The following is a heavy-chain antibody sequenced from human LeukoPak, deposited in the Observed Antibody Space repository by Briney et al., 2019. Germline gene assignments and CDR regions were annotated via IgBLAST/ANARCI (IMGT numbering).Heavy chain of an antibody. D-gene: IGHD3-9*01. CDR1: GFTFSSYS. V-gene: IGHV3-21*01. J-gene: IGHJ4*02. CDR2: ISSSSSYI. CDR3: ARGLSHYDIREVYFDY. Sequence: GGSLRLSCAASGFTFSSYSMNWVRQAPGKGLEWVSSISSSSSYIYYADSVKGRFTISRDNAKNSLYLQMNSLRAEDTAVYYCARGLSHYDIREVYFDYWGQGTLVTVSS.